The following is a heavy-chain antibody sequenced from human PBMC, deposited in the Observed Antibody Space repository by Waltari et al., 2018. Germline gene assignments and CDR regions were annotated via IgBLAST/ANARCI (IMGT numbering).Heavy chain of an antibody. CDR1: GRSFSGYY. V-gene: IGHV4-34*01. J-gene: IGHJ6*02. D-gene: IGHD5-12*01. Sequence: QVQLQQWGAGLLKPSETLSLTCAVYGRSFSGYYWSWIRQPPGNGLEWIGEINHRGRTNYNPSRKRRVTISVDTSKSQFSLELSAVTAADTAVYYCARGRIDKWLQFYYYYGMDVWGQGTTVTVSS. CDR2: INHRGRT. CDR3: ARGRIDKWLQFYYYYGMDV.